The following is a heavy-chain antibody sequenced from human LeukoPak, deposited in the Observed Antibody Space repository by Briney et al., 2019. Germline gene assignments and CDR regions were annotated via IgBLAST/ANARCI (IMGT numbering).Heavy chain of an antibody. CDR1: GGSISSSNW. CDR3: ARVTYYYDSSASWGFDY. Sequence: PSETLSLTCAVSGGSISSSNWWSWVRQPPGKGLEWIGEIYHSGSTNYNPSLKSRVTISVDKSKNQFSLKLSSVTAADTAVYYCARVTYYYDSSASWGFDYWGQGALVTVSS. CDR2: IYHSGST. V-gene: IGHV4-4*02. D-gene: IGHD3-22*01. J-gene: IGHJ4*02.